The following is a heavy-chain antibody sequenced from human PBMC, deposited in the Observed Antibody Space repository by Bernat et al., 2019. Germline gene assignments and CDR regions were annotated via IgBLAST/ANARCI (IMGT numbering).Heavy chain of an antibody. CDR1: GFTFSNYN. CDR3: ARGTTVVTPGDY. D-gene: IGHD4-23*01. CDR2: ISSSSSTI. J-gene: IGHJ4*01. V-gene: IGHV3-48*01. Sequence: EVQLVESGGGLVQPGGSLRLSCAASGFTFSNYNMNWVRQAPGKGLEWVSYISSSSSTIYYTDSVKGRFTISRDNAKNSLYLQMNSLRAGDTAVYYCARGTTVVTPGDYWGQEPWSPSPQ.